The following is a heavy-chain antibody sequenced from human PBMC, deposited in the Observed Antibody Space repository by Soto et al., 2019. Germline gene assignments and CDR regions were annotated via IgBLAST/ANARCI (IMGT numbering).Heavy chain of an antibody. CDR1: GYSFTSYW. CDR2: IYPGDSDT. V-gene: IGHV5-51*01. J-gene: IGHJ4*02. Sequence: GESLKISCNGSGYSFTSYWIGWVRQMPGKGLEWMGIIYPGDSDTTYSPSFQGQVSISAEKSISTAYLQWSSLKASDTAMYYCARVDSRNFDYWGQGTLVTVSS. CDR3: ARVDSRNFDY. D-gene: IGHD6-13*01.